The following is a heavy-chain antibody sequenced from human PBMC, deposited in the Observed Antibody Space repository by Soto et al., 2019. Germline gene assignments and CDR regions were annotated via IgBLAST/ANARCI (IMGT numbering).Heavy chain of an antibody. V-gene: IGHV4-59*01. CDR2: IYYSGST. CDR3: AGHYSSGWYLDY. J-gene: IGHJ4*02. Sequence: QVQLQESGPGLVKPSETLSLTCTVSGGSISSYYWSWIRQPPGKGLEWIGYIYYSGSTNYNPSLKSRVTISVDTSKNQFSLKLSSVTAADTAVYYCAGHYSSGWYLDYWGQGTLVTVSS. D-gene: IGHD6-19*01. CDR1: GGSISSYY.